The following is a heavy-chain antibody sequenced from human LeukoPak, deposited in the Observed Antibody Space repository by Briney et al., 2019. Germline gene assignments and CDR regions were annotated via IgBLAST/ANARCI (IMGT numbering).Heavy chain of an antibody. D-gene: IGHD3-10*01. J-gene: IGHJ4*02. CDR2: ISGSGGST. Sequence: GGSLRLSCTASGFSFSSYWMHWVRQAPGRGLEWVSAISGSGGSTYYADSVKGRFTISRDNSKNTLYLQMNSLRAEDTAVYYCAKDLLLWFRELFFDYWGQGTLVTVSS. V-gene: IGHV3-23*01. CDR3: AKDLLLWFRELFFDY. CDR1: GFSFSSYW.